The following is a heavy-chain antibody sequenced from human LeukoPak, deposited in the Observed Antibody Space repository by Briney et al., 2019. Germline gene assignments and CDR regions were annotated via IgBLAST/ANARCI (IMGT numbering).Heavy chain of an antibody. CDR1: GCPFSSYW. J-gene: IGHJ4*02. V-gene: IGHV3-7*04. CDR2: IKQDGSKK. Sequence: GVSLRLSCVASGCPFSSYWKTWVRKAPGKGLEWVANIKQDGSKKSYVDSVKGRFTISRDNAKNSLYLQMNSLRAEDTAIYYCTRVGYIDEGIDYWGQGTLVTVSS. D-gene: IGHD5-24*01. CDR3: TRVGYIDEGIDY.